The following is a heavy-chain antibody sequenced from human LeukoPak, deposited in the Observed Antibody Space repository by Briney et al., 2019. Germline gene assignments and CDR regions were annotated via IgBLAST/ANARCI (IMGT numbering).Heavy chain of an antibody. CDR1: GSTFSDYY. Sequence: GGSLRLSCSASGSTFSDYYMSWIRQAPGKGLEWVSYISSLGISIFYADSVKGRFTVSRDNTKNSLFLQMNSLRVENTAVDCCARVSPYYYCGGPYYVIYWGQGTLVTVSS. CDR3: ARVSPYYYCGGPYYVIY. J-gene: IGHJ4*02. CDR2: ISSLGISI. V-gene: IGHV3-11*01. D-gene: IGHD3-10*01.